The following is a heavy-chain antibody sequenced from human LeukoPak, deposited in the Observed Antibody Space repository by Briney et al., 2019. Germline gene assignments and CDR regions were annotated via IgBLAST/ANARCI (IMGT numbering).Heavy chain of an antibody. CDR3: ARGPYGSAPIDY. D-gene: IGHD3-10*01. V-gene: IGHV4-59*11. CDR2: IYYSGST. CDR1: GGSISSHY. J-gene: IGHJ4*02. Sequence: SETLSLTCTVSGGSISSHYWSWIRQPPGKGLEWIGYIYYSGSTNYNPSLKSRVTISVDTSKNQFSLKLSSVTAADTAVYYCARGPYGSAPIDYWGQGTLVTVSS.